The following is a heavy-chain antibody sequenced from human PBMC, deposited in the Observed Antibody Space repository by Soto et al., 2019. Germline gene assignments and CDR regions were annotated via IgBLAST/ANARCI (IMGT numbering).Heavy chain of an antibody. V-gene: IGHV1-69*06. Sequence: ASVKVSCKASGGTFSSYAISWVRQAPGQGLEWMAGIIPIFGTANYAQKFQGRVTITADKSTSTAYMELSSLRSEDTAVYYCAREKISSSTARAENWFDPWGQGTLVTSPQ. J-gene: IGHJ5*02. CDR3: AREKISSSTARAENWFDP. CDR2: IIPIFGTA. D-gene: IGHD6-6*01. CDR1: GGTFSSYA.